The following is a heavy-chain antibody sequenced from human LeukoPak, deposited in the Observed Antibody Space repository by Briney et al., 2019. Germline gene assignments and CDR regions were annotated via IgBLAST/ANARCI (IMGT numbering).Heavy chain of an antibody. CDR2: IFYNGET. CDR3: ARDGGQGSGWSTIDY. D-gene: IGHD6-19*01. J-gene: IGHJ4*02. V-gene: IGHV4-61*01. Sequence: SETLSLTCTVSGGSVSSGSYFWSWIRQPPGKGLEWIGYIFYNGETNYNPSLKSRLTLSVDASKNQFSLKLSSVTAADTAVYYCARDGGQGSGWSTIDYWGQGTLVTVSS. CDR1: GGSVSSGSYF.